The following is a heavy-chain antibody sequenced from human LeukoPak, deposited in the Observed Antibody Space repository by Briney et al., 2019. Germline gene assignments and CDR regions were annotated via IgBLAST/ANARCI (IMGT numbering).Heavy chain of an antibody. CDR3: ARDATGYCSGGSCYSYYYYYMDV. Sequence: GGSLRLSCAASGFTFSSYEMNWVRQAPGKGLEWVSYISSSGSTIYYADSVKGRFTISRDNAKNSLYLQMNSLRAEDTDVYYCARDATGYCSGGSCYSYYYYYMDVWGKGTTVTISS. D-gene: IGHD2-15*01. V-gene: IGHV3-48*03. J-gene: IGHJ6*03. CDR2: ISSSGSTI. CDR1: GFTFSSYE.